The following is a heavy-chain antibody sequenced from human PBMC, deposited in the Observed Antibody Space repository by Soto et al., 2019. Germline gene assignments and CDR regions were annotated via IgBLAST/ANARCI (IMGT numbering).Heavy chain of an antibody. Sequence: EVQLVESGGGLVKPGGSLRLSCAASGFTFSSYSMNWVRQAPGQGLEWVSSISSSSSYIYYADSVKGRFTISRDNAKNSLYLQMNSLRADDTAVYYCARDLGWDIVVVGAGAFDSWGQGTLVTVSS. D-gene: IGHD2-15*01. CDR3: ARDLGWDIVVVGAGAFDS. CDR1: GFTFSSYS. J-gene: IGHJ4*02. V-gene: IGHV3-21*01. CDR2: ISSSSSYI.